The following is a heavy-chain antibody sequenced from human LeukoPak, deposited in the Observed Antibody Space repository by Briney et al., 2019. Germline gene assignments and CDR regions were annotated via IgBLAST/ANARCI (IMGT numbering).Heavy chain of an antibody. J-gene: IGHJ4*02. V-gene: IGHV4-39*01. D-gene: IGHD3-10*01. CDR1: GGSFSGYY. CDR3: ASLQLLWFGELLPYFDY. CDR2: IYYSGST. Sequence: SETLSLTCAVYGGSFSGYYWGWIRQPPGKGLEWIGSIYYSGSTYYNPSLKSRVTISVDTSKNQFSLKLSSVTAADTAVYYCASLQLLWFGELLPYFDYWGQGTLVTVSS.